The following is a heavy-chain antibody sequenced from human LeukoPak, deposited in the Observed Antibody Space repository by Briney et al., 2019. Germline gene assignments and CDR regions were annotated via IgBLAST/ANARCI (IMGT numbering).Heavy chain of an antibody. CDR2: INHSGST. CDR1: GGSFSGYY. V-gene: IGHV4-34*01. D-gene: IGHD3-10*01. CDR3: ARQYGITMVRGSFDY. Sequence: SSETLSLTCAVYGGSFSGYYWSWIRQPPGKGLEWIGEINHSGSTNYNPSLKSRVTISVDTSKNQFSLKLSSVTAADTAVYYCARQYGITMVRGSFDYWGQGTLVTVSS. J-gene: IGHJ4*02.